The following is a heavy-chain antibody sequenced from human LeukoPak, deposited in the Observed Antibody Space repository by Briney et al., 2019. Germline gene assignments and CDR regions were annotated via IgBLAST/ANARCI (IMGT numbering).Heavy chain of an antibody. CDR2: ISSGGSNK. CDR1: GFTFSSYW. V-gene: IGHV3-30*03. Sequence: GGSLRLSCAASGFTFSSYWMSWVRQAPGKGLEWVAVISSGGSNKYSADSVRGRFTISRDNSKNTLYLQMNSLRAEDTAVYYCARGTTVTLYYFDYWGQGSLVTVSS. J-gene: IGHJ4*02. CDR3: ARGTTVTLYYFDY. D-gene: IGHD4-17*01.